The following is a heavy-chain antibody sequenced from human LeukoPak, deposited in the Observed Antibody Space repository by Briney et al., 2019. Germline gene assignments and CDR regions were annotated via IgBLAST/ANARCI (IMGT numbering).Heavy chain of an antibody. Sequence: ASVKVSCKASGYTFTGYYMHWVRQAPGQGLEWMGWINPNSGGTNYAQKFQGRVTMTRDTSISTAYMELSRLRSDDTAVYYCARAPTAAHLPHFDYWGQGALVTVSS. J-gene: IGHJ4*02. D-gene: IGHD6-13*01. CDR1: GYTFTGYY. CDR3: ARAPTAAHLPHFDY. V-gene: IGHV1-2*02. CDR2: INPNSGGT.